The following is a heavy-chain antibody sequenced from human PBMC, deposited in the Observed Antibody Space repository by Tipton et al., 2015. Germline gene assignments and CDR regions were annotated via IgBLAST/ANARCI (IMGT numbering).Heavy chain of an antibody. CDR1: GGSFSGYY. V-gene: IGHV4-34*01. CDR3: ARAGGYSYGFDY. Sequence: TLSLTCAVYGGSFSGYYWNWIRQPPGKGLEWIGEIKHSGSTNYNPSLKSRVTISVDTSKNQFSLKLSSVTAADTAVYYCARAGGYSYGFDYWGQGTLVTVSS. J-gene: IGHJ4*02. CDR2: IKHSGST. D-gene: IGHD5-18*01.